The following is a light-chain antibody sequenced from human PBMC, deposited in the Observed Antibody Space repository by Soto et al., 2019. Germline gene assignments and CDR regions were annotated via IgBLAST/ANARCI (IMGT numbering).Light chain of an antibody. CDR3: ASWDDSLNGVV. V-gene: IGLV1-44*01. J-gene: IGLJ2*01. Sequence: QSVLTQPPSASGTPGQRVTISCSGSSSSIGSNTVSWYQQLPGTAPELLIYSNTQRPSGVPDRFSGSKSGTSASLAISGLQSDDEADFYCASWDDSLNGVVFGGGTKLTVL. CDR1: SSSIGSNT. CDR2: SNT.